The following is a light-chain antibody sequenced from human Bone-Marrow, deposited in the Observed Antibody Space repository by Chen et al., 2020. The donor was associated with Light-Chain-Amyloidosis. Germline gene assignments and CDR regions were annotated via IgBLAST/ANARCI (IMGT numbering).Light chain of an antibody. Sequence: DIQLTQSPSFLSASVGDRVTITCRASQGISSYLAWYQQKPGKAPKLLIYAASTLQSGVPSRFSGSGSGTEFTRTISSLQPEDFATYYCQQLNSYPLTVGGGAKVEIK. V-gene: IGKV1-9*01. CDR2: AAS. CDR1: QGISSY. J-gene: IGKJ4*01. CDR3: QQLNSYPLT.